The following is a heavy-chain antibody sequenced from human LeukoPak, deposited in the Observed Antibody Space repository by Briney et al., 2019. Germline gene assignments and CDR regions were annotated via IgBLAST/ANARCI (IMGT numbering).Heavy chain of an antibody. D-gene: IGHD2/OR15-2a*01. V-gene: IGHV1-2*02. CDR1: GYKFTDYH. CDR2: INPQNGDT. Sequence: ASVKVSCKTSGYKFTDYHLHWLRQAPGQGLEWVGWINPQNGDTRYAQKILGRITLTRDTSITTGYMELDRLRSDDTAVYYCAREDDYYFNWGQGTLVTVSS. CDR3: AREDDYYFN. J-gene: IGHJ4*02.